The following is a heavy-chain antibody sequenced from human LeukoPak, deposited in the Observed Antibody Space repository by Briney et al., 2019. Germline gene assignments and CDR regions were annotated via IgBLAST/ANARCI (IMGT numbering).Heavy chain of an antibody. CDR3: ANILGRWAGYGMDV. CDR1: GFTFSSYW. CDR2: IKQDGSEK. D-gene: IGHD3-9*01. J-gene: IGHJ6*02. Sequence: GGSLRLSCAASGFTFSSYWMSWVRQAPGKGLEWVANIKQDGSEKYYVDSVKGRFTISRDNAKNSLYLQMNSLRAEDTAVYYCANILGRWAGYGMDVWGQGTTVTVSS. V-gene: IGHV3-7*02.